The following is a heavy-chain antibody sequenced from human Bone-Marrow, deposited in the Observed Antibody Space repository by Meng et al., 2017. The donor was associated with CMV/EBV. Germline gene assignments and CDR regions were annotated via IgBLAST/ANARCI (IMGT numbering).Heavy chain of an antibody. CDR1: GGSISSYY. D-gene: IGHD3-22*01. CDR2: IYYSGST. Sequence: SETLSLTCTVSGGSISSYYWSWLRQPPGKGLEWIGYIYYSGSTNYNPSLKSRVTISVDTSKNQFSLKLSSVTAADTAVYYCARGRSYYDSSGYFGYWGQGTLVTVSS. J-gene: IGHJ4*02. CDR3: ARGRSYYDSSGYFGY. V-gene: IGHV4-59*01.